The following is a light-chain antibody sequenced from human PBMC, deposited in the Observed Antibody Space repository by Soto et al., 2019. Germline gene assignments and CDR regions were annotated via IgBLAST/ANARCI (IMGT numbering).Light chain of an antibody. CDR2: DVS. CDR3: SSYTSSSTLVV. J-gene: IGLJ1*01. V-gene: IGLV2-14*01. Sequence: QSALTQPASVSGSPGQSITLSCTGTSSEVGGYNYVSWYQQHPGKAPKLMIYDVSNRPSGVSNRFSGSKSGNTASLTISGPQAEDEADYYCSSYTSSSTLVVFGTGTKVTVL. CDR1: SSEVGGYNY.